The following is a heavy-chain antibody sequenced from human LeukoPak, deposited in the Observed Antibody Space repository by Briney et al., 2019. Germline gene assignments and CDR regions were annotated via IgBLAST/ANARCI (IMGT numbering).Heavy chain of an antibody. J-gene: IGHJ5*02. V-gene: IGHV4-59*08. Sequence: RTSETLSLTCTVSGGSISSYYWSWIRQPPGKGLEWIGYIYYSGSTNYNPSLKSRVTISVDTSKNQFSLKLSSVTAADTAVYYCARNDYCIGWFDPWGQGTLVTVSS. D-gene: IGHD4-11*01. CDR2: IYYSGST. CDR3: ARNDYCIGWFDP. CDR1: GGSISSYY.